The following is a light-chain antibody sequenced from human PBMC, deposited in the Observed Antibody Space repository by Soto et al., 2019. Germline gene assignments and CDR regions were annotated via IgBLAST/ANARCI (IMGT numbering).Light chain of an antibody. J-gene: IGLJ2*01. Sequence: QTVVTQEPSFSVSPGGTVTLTCGLSSGSVSTSYYPSWYQQTPGQAPRTLIYNTDTRSSGVPDRFSGSILGNKAALTITGAQAEDESDYYCVLYMGSGIWAFGGGTKVTVL. V-gene: IGLV8-61*01. CDR3: VLYMGSGIWA. CDR2: NTD. CDR1: SGSVSTSYY.